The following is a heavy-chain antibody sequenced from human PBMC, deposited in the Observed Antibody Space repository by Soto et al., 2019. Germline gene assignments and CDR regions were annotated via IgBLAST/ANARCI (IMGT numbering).Heavy chain of an antibody. Sequence: PGGSLRLSCTASGFTFGDYAMSWFRQAPGKGLEWVGFIRSKAYGGTTEYAASVKGRFTISRDDSKSIAYLQMNSLKTEDTAVYYCTREGRIAVADTSKPYYFDYWGQGTLVTVSS. CDR2: IRSKAYGGTT. J-gene: IGHJ4*02. CDR1: GFTFGDYA. V-gene: IGHV3-49*03. CDR3: TREGRIAVADTSKPYYFDY. D-gene: IGHD6-19*01.